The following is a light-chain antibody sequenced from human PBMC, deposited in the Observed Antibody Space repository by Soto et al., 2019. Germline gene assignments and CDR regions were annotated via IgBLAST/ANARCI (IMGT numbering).Light chain of an antibody. Sequence: IALTQSPAAVSLSPGERATLSCRASQSVXSHLVWYQQKPGQAPRFLTADASNMATGSPARLSGSGSGTDFTLTISSLDPEDFDVYYCQQPSNRTPPFGQRTRLEI. J-gene: IGKJ5*01. CDR3: QQPSNRTPP. CDR2: DAS. V-gene: IGKV3-11*01. CDR1: QSVXSH.